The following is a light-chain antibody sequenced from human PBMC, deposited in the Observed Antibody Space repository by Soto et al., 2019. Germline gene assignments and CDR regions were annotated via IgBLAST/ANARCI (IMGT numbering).Light chain of an antibody. J-gene: IGKJ2*01. Sequence: EIVLTQSPGTLSLSPGERATLSCRASQSVSSSYLAWYQQKPGQAPRLLIYGASSRATGIPDRFSGSGSGTDFTLSISRVEPEDFAVYYCQQGFTFGQGTKLEIK. V-gene: IGKV3-20*01. CDR1: QSVSSSY. CDR3: QQGFT. CDR2: GAS.